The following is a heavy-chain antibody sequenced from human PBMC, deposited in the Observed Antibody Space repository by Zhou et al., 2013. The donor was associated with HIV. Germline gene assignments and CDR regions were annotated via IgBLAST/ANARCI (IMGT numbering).Heavy chain of an antibody. J-gene: IGHJ4*02. CDR2: IIPITGTA. Sequence: QVQLVQSGSSVKKPGSSVRVSCTASGDTLRGYSVTWVRQAPGQGLEWIGGIIPITGTANYVQNLQGRVTVTTDDSTGTAYMDLASLTSEDTGIYYCTATYMTSSGTILFDSWGQGTLVTVSS. V-gene: IGHV1-69*05. CDR1: GDTLRGYS. D-gene: IGHD2-21*01. CDR3: TATYMTSSGTILFDS.